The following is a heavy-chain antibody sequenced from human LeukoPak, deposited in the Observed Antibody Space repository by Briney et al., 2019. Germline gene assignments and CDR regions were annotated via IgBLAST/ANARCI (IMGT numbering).Heavy chain of an antibody. CDR3: ARDKYDFWSGYCIDY. D-gene: IGHD3-3*01. CDR1: GGSFSGYY. Sequence: SETLSLTCAVYGGSFSGYYWSWIRQPPGKGLEWIGEINHSGSTNYNPSLKSRVTISVDTSKNQFSLKLSSVTAADTAVYYCARDKYDFWSGYCIDYWGQGTLVTVSS. CDR2: INHSGST. J-gene: IGHJ4*02. V-gene: IGHV4-34*01.